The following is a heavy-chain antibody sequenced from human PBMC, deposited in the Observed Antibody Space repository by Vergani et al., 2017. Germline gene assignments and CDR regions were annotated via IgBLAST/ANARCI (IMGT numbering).Heavy chain of an antibody. D-gene: IGHD3-3*01. J-gene: IGHJ4*02. CDR1: GYSFTSYW. V-gene: IGHV5-51*03. Sequence: EVQLVQSGAEVKKPGESLKISCKGSGYSFTSYWIGWVLQMPGKGLEWMGIIYPGDSDTRYSPSFQGQVTISADKSISTSYLQWSSLKASDTAMYYCARIYEFWSGYEYYFDYWGQGTLVTVSS. CDR3: ARIYEFWSGYEYYFDY. CDR2: IYPGDSDT.